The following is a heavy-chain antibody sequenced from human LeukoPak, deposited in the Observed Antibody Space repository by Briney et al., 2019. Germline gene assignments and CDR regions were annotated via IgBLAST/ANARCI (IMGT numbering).Heavy chain of an antibody. CDR2: IGSTSNFI. Sequence: GGSLRLSCAASGFIFSSYSMKWVRQAPGKGLAWVSSIGSTSNFIYYADSVKGRFTISRDNPKNSLYLQMNSLRDEDTAVYYCARGGPRYGGFDYWGLGTLVTVSS. CDR1: GFIFSSYS. V-gene: IGHV3-21*01. D-gene: IGHD1-26*01. CDR3: ARGGPRYGGFDY. J-gene: IGHJ4*02.